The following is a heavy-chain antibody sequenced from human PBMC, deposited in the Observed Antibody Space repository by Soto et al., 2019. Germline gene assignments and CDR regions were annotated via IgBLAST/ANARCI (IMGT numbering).Heavy chain of an antibody. D-gene: IGHD5-18*01. Sequence: PGGSLRLSCAASGFTVSSNYMSWVRQAPGKGLEWVSVIYSGGSTYYADSVKGRFIISRDNSKNTLYLQMNSLRAEDTAVYYCARGLPDTAMVYYYGMDVWGQGTTVTVSS. CDR2: IYSGGST. J-gene: IGHJ6*02. V-gene: IGHV3-53*01. CDR3: ARGLPDTAMVYYYGMDV. CDR1: GFTVSSNY.